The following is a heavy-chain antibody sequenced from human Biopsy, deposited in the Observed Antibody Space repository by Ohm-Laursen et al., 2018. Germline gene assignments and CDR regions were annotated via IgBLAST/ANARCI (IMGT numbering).Heavy chain of an antibody. CDR1: GFTFSNYG. V-gene: IGHV3-33*01. D-gene: IGHD5/OR15-5a*01. CDR2: IWYDGSNK. Sequence: SLRLSCAASGFTFSNYGMHWVRQAPDKGLEWVALIWYDGSNKNSEDSVKGRFTVSRDNSKNTLFLQMNNLRAEDTAVYYCARDQSGLRGINWYFDLWGRGTLVTVSS. CDR3: ARDQSGLRGINWYFDL. J-gene: IGHJ2*01.